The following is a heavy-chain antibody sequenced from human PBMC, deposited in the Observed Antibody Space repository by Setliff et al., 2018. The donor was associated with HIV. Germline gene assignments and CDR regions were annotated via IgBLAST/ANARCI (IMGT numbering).Heavy chain of an antibody. CDR2: IHLSDT. Sequence: SETLSLTCSVSGGSMRSNIYYWGWIRLSPTKGLEWIGSIHLSDTYYNPSLKSRVTISVDTSKDQFSLKLTSLTAADTAVYYCARSSMAGFDYWGQGKLVTVPS. D-gene: IGHD6-19*01. CDR1: GGSMRSNIYY. J-gene: IGHJ4*02. V-gene: IGHV4-39*07. CDR3: ARSSMAGFDY.